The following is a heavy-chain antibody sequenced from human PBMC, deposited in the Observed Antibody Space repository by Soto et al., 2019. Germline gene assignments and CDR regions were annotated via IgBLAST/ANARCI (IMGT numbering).Heavy chain of an antibody. D-gene: IGHD2-15*01. V-gene: IGHV1-18*01. CDR1: GYTFSSSG. J-gene: IGHJ6*02. CDR2: ISTYNGDT. Sequence: QVQLVQSGAEVRKPGASVKVSCKASGYTFSSSGMSWLRQAPGQELEWMGWISTYNGDTNDAPKFQDKVTMTSDRSASTIYMELRRLRSDDAAVYYGARAGAAPYYYYVLDVWGQGTRVTVSS. CDR3: ARAGAAPYYYYVLDV.